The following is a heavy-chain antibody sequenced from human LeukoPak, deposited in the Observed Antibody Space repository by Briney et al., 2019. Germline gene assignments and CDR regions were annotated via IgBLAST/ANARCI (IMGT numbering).Heavy chain of an antibody. CDR3: ARVDPYYFDSSGFLDY. CDR2: ITSSSKTI. V-gene: IGHV3-48*01. J-gene: IGHJ4*02. D-gene: IGHD3-22*01. CDR1: GFTFSNFV. Sequence: PGGSLRLSCAASGFTFSNFVMNWVRQAPGKGLQWLSYITSSSKTIYYADSAKGRFTISRDNARNSLYLQMNSLRVEDTAVYYCARVDPYYFDSSGFLDYWGQGTLVTVSS.